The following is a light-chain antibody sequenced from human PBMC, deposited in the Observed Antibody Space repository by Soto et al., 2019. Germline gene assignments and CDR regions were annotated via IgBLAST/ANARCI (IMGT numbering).Light chain of an antibody. CDR2: GNS. V-gene: IGLV1-40*01. CDR3: QSYDSSLSGNYV. Sequence: QSVLTQPPSVSGAPGQRVTISCTGRSSNIGAGYDVHWYQQLPGTAPKLLIYGNSNRPSGVPDRFSGSKSGTSASLAITGLQAEDEADYYCQSYDSSLSGNYVFGPGTKVTVL. CDR1: SSNIGAGYD. J-gene: IGLJ1*01.